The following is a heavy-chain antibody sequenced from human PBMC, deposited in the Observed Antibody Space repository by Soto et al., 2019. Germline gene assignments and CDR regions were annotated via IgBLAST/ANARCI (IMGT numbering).Heavy chain of an antibody. CDR1: GFTFSIYA. Sequence: EVQLLESGGGLVQPGESLRLSCAASGFTFSIYAMMWVRQPPGKGQEWVAGMTGSGGDIRYADSVKGRFTISKDNSKNTLYRQINILRAEDTAMYYCAKDAVYGDGLWLAANWGQGTLVTVS. V-gene: IGHV3-23*01. J-gene: IGHJ4*02. CDR3: AKDAVYGDGLWLAAN. D-gene: IGHD2-21*02. CDR2: MTGSGGDI.